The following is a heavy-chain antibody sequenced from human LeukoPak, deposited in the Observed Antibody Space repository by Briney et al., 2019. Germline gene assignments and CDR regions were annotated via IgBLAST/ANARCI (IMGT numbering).Heavy chain of an antibody. J-gene: IGHJ3*02. V-gene: IGHV4-31*03. CDR3: ARSYGSGKSGGASDI. CDR1: GGSISSGGYY. CDR2: IYYSGIT. D-gene: IGHD3-10*01. Sequence: SETLSLTCTVSGGSISSGGYYWNWIRQHPGKGLEWIGCIYYSGITYYSPSLKSRGIITVDTSENPFSLNLNSVTAADTAVYYCARSYGSGKSGGASDIWGQGTMVTVSS.